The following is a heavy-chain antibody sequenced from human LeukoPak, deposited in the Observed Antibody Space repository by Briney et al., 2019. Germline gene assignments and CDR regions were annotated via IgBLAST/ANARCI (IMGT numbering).Heavy chain of an antibody. J-gene: IGHJ5*02. CDR1: GGTFSSYA. Sequence: ASVKVSCKASGGTFSSYAISWVRQAPGQGLEWMGGIIPIFGTANYAQKFQGRVTITADESTSTAYMELSSLRSEDTAVYYCARDGLRTMAPEWFDPWGQGTLVTVSS. V-gene: IGHV1-69*01. CDR2: IIPIFGTA. CDR3: ARDGLRTMAPEWFDP. D-gene: IGHD4/OR15-4a*01.